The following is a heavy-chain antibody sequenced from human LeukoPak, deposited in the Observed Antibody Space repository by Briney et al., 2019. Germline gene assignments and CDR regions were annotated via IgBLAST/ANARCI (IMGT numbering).Heavy chain of an antibody. J-gene: IGHJ4*02. CDR3: ARARGVWGATVTIYYFDY. CDR1: GFTFRTHT. CDR2: ISSSSSDI. Sequence: GGSLRLSCTASGFTFRTHTMNWVRQAPGKGLEWVSCISSSSSDISYADSVKGRFTISRDNAKNSLYLHMSSLRAEDTAVYYCARARGVWGATVTIYYFDYWGQGTQVTVSS. V-gene: IGHV3-21*01. D-gene: IGHD4-17*01.